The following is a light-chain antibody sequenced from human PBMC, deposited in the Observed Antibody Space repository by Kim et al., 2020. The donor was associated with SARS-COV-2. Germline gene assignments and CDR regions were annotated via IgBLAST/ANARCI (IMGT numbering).Light chain of an antibody. Sequence: DIVMTQSPLSLPVTPGEPASISCRSSQSLLHSNGYNYLDWYLQKPGQSPQLLIYLGSNRASGVPDRFSGSGSGTEFTLKISGVEAEDVGVYYCMQAVQAPITFGQGARLEIK. CDR2: LGS. V-gene: IGKV2-28*01. CDR3: MQAVQAPIT. J-gene: IGKJ5*01. CDR1: QSLLHSNGYNY.